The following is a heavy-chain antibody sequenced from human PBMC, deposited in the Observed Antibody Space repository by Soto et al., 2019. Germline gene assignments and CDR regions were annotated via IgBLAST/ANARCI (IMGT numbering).Heavy chain of an antibody. CDR1: GFTFTSYW. J-gene: IGHJ4*02. Sequence: LKISCKGSGFTFTSYWIAWVRQMPGKGLEWMGIIYPGDSDSSYSPSFQGQVTISADKSINTAYLHWSSLKASDTAIYYCAKHEGYCSTTTCSNFDYWGQGTLVTVSS. V-gene: IGHV5-51*01. CDR3: AKHEGYCSTTTCSNFDY. D-gene: IGHD2-2*01. CDR2: IYPGDSDS.